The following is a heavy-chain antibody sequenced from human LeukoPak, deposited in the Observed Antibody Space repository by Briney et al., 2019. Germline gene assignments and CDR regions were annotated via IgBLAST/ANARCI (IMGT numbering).Heavy chain of an antibody. CDR2: ISWNSGDI. D-gene: IGHD6-19*01. Sequence: GGSLRLSCAASGFTFDDYGMHWVRQAPGKGLEWASRISWNSGDIGYADSVKGRFTISRDNAKNSLYLQMNSLRAEDTALYYCAKGSGWSYFDYWGQGTLVTVSS. J-gene: IGHJ4*02. V-gene: IGHV3-9*01. CDR3: AKGSGWSYFDY. CDR1: GFTFDDYG.